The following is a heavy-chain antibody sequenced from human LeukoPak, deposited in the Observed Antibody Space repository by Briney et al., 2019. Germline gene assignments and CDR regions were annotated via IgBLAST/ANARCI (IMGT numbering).Heavy chain of an antibody. CDR2: ISNFGDII. D-gene: IGHD6-19*01. V-gene: IGHV3-48*03. J-gene: IGHJ4*02. Sequence: GGSLRLSCAASGFTFSNYEMNWVRQAPGKGLEWISHISNFGDIIHYADSVEGRFTVSRDNAKNSLYLQMDSLRAEDTAVYYCAKDQRSIAVAGYFDYWGQGTLVTVSS. CDR3: AKDQRSIAVAGYFDY. CDR1: GFTFSNYE.